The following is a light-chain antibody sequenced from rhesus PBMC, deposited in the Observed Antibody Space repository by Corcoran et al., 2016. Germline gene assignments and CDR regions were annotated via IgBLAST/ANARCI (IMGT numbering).Light chain of an antibody. CDR2: GAS. Sequence: EIVMTQSPATLSLSPGERATLSCRASQSVSSHLAWYQQKPGQAPRIVIYGASSRATGIPDRFSGSGSGTEFTLTISSLETEDFAVYYCQQYSNRWTFGQGTKVEIK. V-gene: IGKV3-42*03. CDR3: QQYSNRWT. CDR1: QSVSSH. J-gene: IGKJ1*01.